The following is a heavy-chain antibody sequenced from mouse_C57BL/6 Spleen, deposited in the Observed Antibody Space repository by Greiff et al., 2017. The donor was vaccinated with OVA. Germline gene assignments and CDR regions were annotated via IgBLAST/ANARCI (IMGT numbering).Heavy chain of an antibody. CDR2: IYPGDGDT. J-gene: IGHJ4*01. CDR1: GYAFSSYW. CDR3: ARSRYSNYVGGAMDY. V-gene: IGHV1-80*01. Sequence: QVQLKESGAELVKPGASVKISCKASGYAFSSYWMNWVKQRPGKGLEWIGQIYPGDGDTNYNGKFKGKATLTADKSSSTAYMQLSSLTSEDSAVYFCARSRYSNYVGGAMDYWGQGTSVTVSS. D-gene: IGHD2-5*01.